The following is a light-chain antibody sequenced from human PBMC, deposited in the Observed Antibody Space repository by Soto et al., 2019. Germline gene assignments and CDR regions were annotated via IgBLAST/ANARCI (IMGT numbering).Light chain of an antibody. Sequence: IHITQFPSTLSAWVGDSVTNIWRASQGLSSYLAWYQQKPGKAPKLLIYAASNLQSGVPSRFRGSGSGTDFTLTISSLQPEDFATYFCLSGHSGHFGGGTKVDIK. CDR3: LSGHSGH. CDR2: AAS. CDR1: QGLSSY. J-gene: IGKJ4*01. V-gene: IGKV1-12*01.